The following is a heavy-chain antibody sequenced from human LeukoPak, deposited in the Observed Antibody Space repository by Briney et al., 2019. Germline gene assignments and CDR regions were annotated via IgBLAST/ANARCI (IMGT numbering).Heavy chain of an antibody. CDR1: GGSISSSSYY. V-gene: IGHV4-39*07. J-gene: IGHJ4*02. Sequence: SETLTLTCTVSGGSISSSSYYWGWIRQPPGKGLEWIGSIYYSGSTYYNPSLKSRVTISVDTSKNQFSLKLSSVTAADTAVCYCAIGRWGLLSPFDYWGQGTLVTVSS. CDR2: IYYSGST. CDR3: AIGRWGLLSPFDY. D-gene: IGHD3-10*01.